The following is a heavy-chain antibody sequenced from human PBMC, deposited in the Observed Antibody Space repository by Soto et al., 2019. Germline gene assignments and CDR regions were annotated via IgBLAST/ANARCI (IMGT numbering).Heavy chain of an antibody. J-gene: IGHJ6*02. CDR3: ARERTTISMDV. Sequence: ASVKVSCKASGYTFTSYDINWVRQATGQGLEWMGWMNPNSGNTGYAQRFQGSVTMTRNTSISTAYMELSSLRSEDTAVYYCARERTTISMDVWGQGTTVTVSS. CDR1: GYTFTSYD. CDR2: MNPNSGNT. D-gene: IGHD3-9*01. V-gene: IGHV1-8*01.